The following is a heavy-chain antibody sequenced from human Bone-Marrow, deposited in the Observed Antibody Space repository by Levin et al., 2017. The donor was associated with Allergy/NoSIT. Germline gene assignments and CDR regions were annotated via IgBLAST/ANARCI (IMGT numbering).Heavy chain of an antibody. CDR1: GFTFNSYW. V-gene: IGHV3-7*01. CDR3: ARDDDFDY. Sequence: GGSLRLSCAGSGFTFNSYWMSWVRQAPGKWLEWVANIKQDGNEKYYVESVKGRFTISRDNAKNSLYLQMDSLRVEDTAIYYCARDDDFDYWGQGTLVTVSS. J-gene: IGHJ4*02. CDR2: IKQDGNEK.